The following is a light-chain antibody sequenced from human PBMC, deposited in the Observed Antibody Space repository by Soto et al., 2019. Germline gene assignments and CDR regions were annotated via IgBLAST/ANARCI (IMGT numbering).Light chain of an antibody. CDR3: HQGASFPIT. CDR1: QSVSSW. Sequence: DIELTQSPSSVSVSVGERVTLSCRASQSVSSWLAWYQQKPGKFPKLLMYAASDRQSGVPARFSGSGFGTDFTLTITSLQPEDFGAYYCHQGASFPITFGEGTQLEIK. J-gene: IGKJ5*01. V-gene: IGKV1-12*01. CDR2: AAS.